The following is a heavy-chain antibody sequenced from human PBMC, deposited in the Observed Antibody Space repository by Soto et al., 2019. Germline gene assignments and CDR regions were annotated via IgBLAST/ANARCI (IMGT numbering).Heavy chain of an antibody. J-gene: IGHJ5*02. D-gene: IGHD6-19*01. V-gene: IGHV1-8*01. CDR3: ARGYRRAVAGTGGLGS. Sequence: GASVKVSCKASGYTFTRYDINWVRQATGQGHEWTGWMNPNSGNTGYAQKFQGRVTMTRNTSISTPYMELSSLRSEDTAVYYCARGYRRAVAGTGGLGSWGQGTLVTVP. CDR2: MNPNSGNT. CDR1: GYTFTRYD.